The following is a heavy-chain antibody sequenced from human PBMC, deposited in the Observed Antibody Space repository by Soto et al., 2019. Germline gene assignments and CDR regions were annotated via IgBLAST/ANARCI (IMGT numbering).Heavy chain of an antibody. CDR3: AKDLVREGGEGPVDY. CDR2: ISGSGGST. D-gene: IGHD3-16*01. J-gene: IGHJ4*02. V-gene: IGHV3-23*01. CDR1: GFTFSSYA. Sequence: GGSLRLSCAASGFTFSSYAMSWVRQAPGKGLEWVSAISGSGGSTYYADSVKGRFTISRDNSKNTLYLQMNSLRAEDTAVYYCAKDLVREGGEGPVDYWGQGTLVTVSS.